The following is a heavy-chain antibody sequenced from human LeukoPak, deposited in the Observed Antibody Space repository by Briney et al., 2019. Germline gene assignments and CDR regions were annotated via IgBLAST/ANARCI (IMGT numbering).Heavy chain of an antibody. Sequence: PGGSLRLSCAASGFTFSSYEMNWVRQAPGKGLEWVSYISSSGSTTYYADSVKGRFTISRDNAKNSLYLQMNSLRAEDTAVYYCARASYSSGCDYWGQGTLVTVSS. V-gene: IGHV3-48*03. J-gene: IGHJ4*02. CDR2: ISSSGSTT. D-gene: IGHD6-19*01. CDR3: ARASYSSGCDY. CDR1: GFTFSSYE.